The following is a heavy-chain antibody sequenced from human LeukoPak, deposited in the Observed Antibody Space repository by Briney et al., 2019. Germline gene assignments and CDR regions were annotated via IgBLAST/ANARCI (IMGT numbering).Heavy chain of an antibody. Sequence: SETLSLTCTVSGGSIGSYFWSRIRQPAGEGLEWIGRISTSGSTNYKSSLKSRVSMSIDTSKNQFSLKLSSVTAADTAVYYCARDGLDYYDSSGIDYWGQGTLVTVSS. CDR2: ISTSGST. CDR1: GGSIGSYF. V-gene: IGHV4-4*07. D-gene: IGHD3-22*01. CDR3: ARDGLDYYDSSGIDY. J-gene: IGHJ4*02.